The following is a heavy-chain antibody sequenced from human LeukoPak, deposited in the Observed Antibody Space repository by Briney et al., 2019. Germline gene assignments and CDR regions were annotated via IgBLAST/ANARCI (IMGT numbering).Heavy chain of an antibody. CDR2: IIPIFGTA. V-gene: IGHV1-69*13. Sequence: GATVKVSCKASGGTFSSYAISWVRQAPGQGLEWMGGIIPIFGTANYAQKFQGRVTITADESTSTAYMELSSLRSEDTAVYYCARGVVVPMNYYYYYMDVWGKGTTVTASS. CDR1: GGTFSSYA. J-gene: IGHJ6*03. CDR3: ARGVVVPMNYYYYYMDV. D-gene: IGHD2-2*01.